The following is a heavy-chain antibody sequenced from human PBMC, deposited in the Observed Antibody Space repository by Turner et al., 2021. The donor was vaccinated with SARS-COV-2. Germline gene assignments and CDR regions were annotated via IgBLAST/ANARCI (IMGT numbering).Heavy chain of an antibody. Sequence: EVQLLESGGGLVQPGGSLRLSCAASGFTFSDYAMTWVRQAPGKGLEWVSIFSNGGDFTYYADSAKGRFTISRDNSKNTLYLQMNSLRAEDTAVYFCAKGTTMVRRLTSYFDYWGRGILVTVSS. J-gene: IGHJ4*02. CDR2: FSNGGDFT. D-gene: IGHD3-10*01. V-gene: IGHV3-23*01. CDR3: AKGTTMVRRLTSYFDY. CDR1: GFTFSDYA.